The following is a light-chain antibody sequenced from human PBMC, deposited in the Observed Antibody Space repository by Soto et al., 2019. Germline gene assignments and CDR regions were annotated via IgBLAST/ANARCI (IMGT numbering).Light chain of an antibody. Sequence: DIQMTQSPPSLSASLGDSVTITCRASEPITDFLNWYQLKPSKAPRLLIYSASNVQPGVPSRFSGSGYGTAFTLTLSGLQHEDSATYYCQQTFSPFVTFGAGTKVEV. CDR1: EPITDF. J-gene: IGKJ4*01. CDR3: QQTFSPFVT. V-gene: IGKV1-39*01. CDR2: SAS.